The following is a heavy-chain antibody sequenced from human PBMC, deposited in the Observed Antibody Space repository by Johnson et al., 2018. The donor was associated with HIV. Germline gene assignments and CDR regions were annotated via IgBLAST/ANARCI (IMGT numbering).Heavy chain of an antibody. CDR2: IKSESDGGTT. V-gene: IGHV3-15*01. D-gene: IGHD3-22*01. CDR1: GFTFSNAW. Sequence: VQLVESGGGLVKPGWSLRLSCAASGFTFSNAWMNWVRQAPGKGLEWIGRIKSESDGGTTDYPTPVKGRLTISRDASKNMLYPQMNSLKIEDTAVYYCSTGDYYDRSSWWAFDIWGQGTMVTVSS. CDR3: STGDYYDRSSWWAFDI. J-gene: IGHJ3*02.